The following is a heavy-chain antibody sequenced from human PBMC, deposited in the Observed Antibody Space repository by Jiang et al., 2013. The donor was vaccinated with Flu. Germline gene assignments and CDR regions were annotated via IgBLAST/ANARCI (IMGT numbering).Heavy chain of an antibody. CDR3: ARETYYYDNSDSYDSRVWYFDV. CDR1: GFSITNSGRG. Sequence: KPTQTLTLTCTFSGFSITNSGRGVAWIRQPPGKAPEWLAAIYWDEDRRYSPFLKNRLTITKDTSENQVFLTLTDVDPRDTATYYCARETYYYDNSDSYDSRVWYFDVWGRAPPSLSPQ. CDR2: IYWDEDR. V-gene: IGHV2-5*02. D-gene: IGHD3-22*01. J-gene: IGHJ2*01.